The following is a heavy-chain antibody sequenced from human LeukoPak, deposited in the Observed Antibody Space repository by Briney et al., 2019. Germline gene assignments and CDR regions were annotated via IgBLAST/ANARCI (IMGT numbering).Heavy chain of an antibody. CDR3: ARGANILTGFDP. CDR2: VYGSGST. V-gene: IGHV4-59*12. J-gene: IGHJ5*02. Sequence: SETLSLTCTVSGGSISSYYWSWIWQPPGKGLEWIGYVYGSGSTDYNPPLKSRVTISLDTSKNQFSLKLSSVTAADTAVYYCARGANILTGFDPWGQGTLVTVSS. CDR1: GGSISSYY. D-gene: IGHD3-9*01.